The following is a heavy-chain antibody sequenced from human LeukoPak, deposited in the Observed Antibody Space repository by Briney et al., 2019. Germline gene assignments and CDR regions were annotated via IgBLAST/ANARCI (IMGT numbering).Heavy chain of an antibody. CDR2: ISGSGGST. Sequence: QPGGSLRLSCAASGFTFSSYAMSWVRQAPGKGLEWVSAISGSGGSTYYADSVKGRFTISRDNAKNSLYLQMNSLRAEDTAVYYCARGSFDAFDIWGQGTMVTVSS. CDR1: GFTFSSYA. J-gene: IGHJ3*02. V-gene: IGHV3-23*01. CDR3: ARGSFDAFDI. D-gene: IGHD1-26*01.